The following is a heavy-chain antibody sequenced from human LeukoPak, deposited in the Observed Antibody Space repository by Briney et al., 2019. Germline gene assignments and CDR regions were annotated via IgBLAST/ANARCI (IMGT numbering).Heavy chain of an antibody. D-gene: IGHD3-10*01. V-gene: IGHV1-69*13. Sequence: SVKVSCKASGGTFSSYAISWVRQAPGQGLEWMGGIIPIFGTANYAQKFQGRVTITADESTSTAYMELRSLRSDDTAVYYCARADPYGSGSYYKAPYYFDYWGQGTLVTVSS. J-gene: IGHJ4*02. CDR2: IIPIFGTA. CDR1: GGTFSSYA. CDR3: ARADPYGSGSYYKAPYYFDY.